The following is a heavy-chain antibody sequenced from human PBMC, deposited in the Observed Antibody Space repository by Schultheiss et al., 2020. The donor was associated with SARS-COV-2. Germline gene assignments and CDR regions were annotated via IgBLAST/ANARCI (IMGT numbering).Heavy chain of an antibody. J-gene: IGHJ5*02. D-gene: IGHD3-10*01. CDR3: ARVEVRGTDWFDP. CDR1: GYTFTSYG. CDR2: NSAYNGNT. Sequence: ASVKVSCKASGYTFTSYGISWVRQAPGQGLEWMGWNSAYNGNTNCAQKLQGRVTMTTDTSTSTAYMELRSLRSDDTAVYYCARVEVRGTDWFDPWCQGTLVTVSS. V-gene: IGHV1-18*01.